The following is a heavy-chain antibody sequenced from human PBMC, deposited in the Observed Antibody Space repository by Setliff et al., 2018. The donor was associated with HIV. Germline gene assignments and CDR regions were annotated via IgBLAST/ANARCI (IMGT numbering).Heavy chain of an antibody. V-gene: IGHV4-39*07. D-gene: IGHD1-26*01. J-gene: IGHJ3*01. CDR3: ARETVGTMRAFDV. CDR2: ISSIGDT. Sequence: PSETLSLTCSVSGASLRTSESSWDFIRQSPGKGLEWIASISSIGDTYYNPALRSRGTVSLDTSKNEFSLRLTSVTAADTATYYCARETVGTMRAFDVWGLGTMVTVSS. CDR1: GASLRTSESS.